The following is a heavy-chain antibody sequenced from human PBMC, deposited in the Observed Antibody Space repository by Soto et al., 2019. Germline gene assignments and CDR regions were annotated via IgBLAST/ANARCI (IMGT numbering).Heavy chain of an antibody. J-gene: IGHJ6*02. CDR3: ARGLTYYDILTGYSLPLDV. V-gene: IGHV4-30-4*01. D-gene: IGHD3-9*01. Sequence: SETLSLTCTVSGGSISSGDYYWSWIRQPPGKGLEWIGYIYYSGSTYYNPSLKSRVTISVDTSKNQFSLKLSSVTAADTAVYYCARGLTYYDILTGYSLPLDVWGQGTTVTVAS. CDR1: GGSISSGDYY. CDR2: IYYSGST.